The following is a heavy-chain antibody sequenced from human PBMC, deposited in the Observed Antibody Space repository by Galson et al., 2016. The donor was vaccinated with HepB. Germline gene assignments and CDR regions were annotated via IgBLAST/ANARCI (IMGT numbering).Heavy chain of an antibody. D-gene: IGHD2-2*01. CDR1: GFTFNSYA. J-gene: IGHJ6*02. CDR2: ISGSGGST. Sequence: SLRLSCAVSGFTFNSYAMTWVRQAPGKGPEWVSGISGSGGSTYYADSVKGRFTISRDNSKNTLYLQMNSLRAEDTAVYYCAKGGVPAVYYYYYGMDVWGQGTTVTVSS. CDR3: AKGGVPAVYYYYYGMDV. V-gene: IGHV3-23*01.